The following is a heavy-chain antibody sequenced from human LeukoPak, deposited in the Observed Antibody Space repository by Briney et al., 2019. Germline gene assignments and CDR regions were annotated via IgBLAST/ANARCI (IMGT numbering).Heavy chain of an antibody. V-gene: IGHV3-30-3*01. CDR1: GFTFSSYA. CDR2: ISYDGSNK. J-gene: IGHJ4*02. Sequence: GGSLRLSCAASGFTFSSYAMHWVRQAPGKGLEWVAVISYDGSNKYYADSVKGRFTISRDNSKNTLYLQMNSLRDEDTAVYYCTRRFDSWGQGVLVTVSS. CDR3: TRRFDS.